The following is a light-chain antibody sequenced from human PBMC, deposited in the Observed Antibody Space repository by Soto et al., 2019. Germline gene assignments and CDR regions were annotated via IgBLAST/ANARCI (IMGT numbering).Light chain of an antibody. Sequence: EILLTQSPGTLALSPGERATLSCRASQSVSRNLAWYQQKPGQAPRLLIYGASTRATGIPARFSGSGSGTEFTLTISSLQYEDFAVYYCQQYNNWPPWTFGQGTKVDIK. J-gene: IGKJ1*01. CDR3: QQYNNWPPWT. V-gene: IGKV3-15*01. CDR2: GAS. CDR1: QSVSRN.